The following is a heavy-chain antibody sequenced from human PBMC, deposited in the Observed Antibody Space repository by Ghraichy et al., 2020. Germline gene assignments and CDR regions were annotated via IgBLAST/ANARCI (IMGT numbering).Heavy chain of an antibody. V-gene: IGHV3-23*01. CDR1: QFTFSNYA. Sequence: GGSLILSCAASQFTFSNYAMSWVRQAPGKGLEWVAAISGSGGTTYYGDSAKGRFTISRDNSKNTLYLQLSNLRADDTAVYHCAKDIRGGGNYGWFEPWGQGTLVTVSS. J-gene: IGHJ5*02. CDR3: AKDIRGGGNYGWFEP. CDR2: ISGSGGTT. D-gene: IGHD4-23*01.